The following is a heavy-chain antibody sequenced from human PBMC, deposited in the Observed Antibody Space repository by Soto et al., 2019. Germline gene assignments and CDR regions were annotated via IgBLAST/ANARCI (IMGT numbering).Heavy chain of an antibody. D-gene: IGHD4-4*01. Sequence: QVQLVESGGGVVQPGRSLRLSCAASGFTFSSYGMHWVRQAPGKGLEWVAVISYDGSNKYYADSVKGRFTISRDNSKNTLYLQMNSLRAEDTAVYYCAKDSYSNPVGGFDPWGQGTLVTVSS. J-gene: IGHJ5*02. CDR3: AKDSYSNPVGGFDP. V-gene: IGHV3-30*18. CDR1: GFTFSSYG. CDR2: ISYDGSNK.